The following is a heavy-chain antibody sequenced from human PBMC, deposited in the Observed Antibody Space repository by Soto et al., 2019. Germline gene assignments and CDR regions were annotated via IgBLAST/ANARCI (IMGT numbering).Heavy chain of an antibody. CDR2: ISSSSSYI. J-gene: IGHJ4*02. CDR3: ARGYGTCDY. CDR1: GFTFSSYS. D-gene: IGHD5-18*01. Sequence: EVQLVESGGGLVKPGGSLRLSCAASGFTFSSYSMNWVRQAPGKGLEWASSISSSSSYIYYADTVKGRFAISRDNVKNSRHLQMNSVGAEGTAVYYCARGYGTCDYWGQGTLVTVSS. V-gene: IGHV3-21*01.